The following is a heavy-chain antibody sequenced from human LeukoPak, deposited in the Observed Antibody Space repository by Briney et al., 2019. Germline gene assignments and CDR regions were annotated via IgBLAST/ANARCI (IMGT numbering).Heavy chain of an antibody. Sequence: PGGSLRLSCAAAGFTFSSYAMHWVRQAPGKGLEYVSVISTNGDRTYYANSVKGRLTISRDNSKNTLYLQMGSLRPEDMAVYYCARDKAAVGNDYWGLGTLVTVSS. J-gene: IGHJ4*02. CDR2: ISTNGDRT. CDR1: GFTFSSYA. V-gene: IGHV3-64*01. CDR3: ARDKAAVGNDY. D-gene: IGHD6-13*01.